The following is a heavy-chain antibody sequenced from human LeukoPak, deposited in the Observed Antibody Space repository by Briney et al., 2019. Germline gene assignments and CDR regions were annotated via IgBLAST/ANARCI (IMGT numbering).Heavy chain of an antibody. CDR1: GGSFSGYY. J-gene: IGHJ4*02. CDR2: INHSGST. CDR3: ARVYCSSTSCYGSGVDY. D-gene: IGHD2-2*01. Sequence: SETLSLTCAVYGGSFSGYYWSWIRQPPGKGLEWIGEINHSGSTNYNPSLKSRVTISVDTSKNQFSLKLSSVTAADTAVYYCARVYCSSTSCYGSGVDYWGQGTLATVSS. V-gene: IGHV4-34*01.